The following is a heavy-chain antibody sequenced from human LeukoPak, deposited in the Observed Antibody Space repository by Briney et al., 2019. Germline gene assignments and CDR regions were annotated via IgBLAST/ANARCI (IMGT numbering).Heavy chain of an antibody. CDR3: ANAVSNYGGAFDI. D-gene: IGHD4-23*01. CDR2: ISYDGSNK. Sequence: GGSLRLSCAASGFTFSSYVMHWVRQAPGKGLEGVAVISYDGSNKYYADSVKGRFTISRDNYKNTLYLQMNSLKAEDTAGYYWANAVSNYGGAFDIWGQGTMVTVSS. CDR1: GFTFSSYV. J-gene: IGHJ3*02. V-gene: IGHV3-30*18.